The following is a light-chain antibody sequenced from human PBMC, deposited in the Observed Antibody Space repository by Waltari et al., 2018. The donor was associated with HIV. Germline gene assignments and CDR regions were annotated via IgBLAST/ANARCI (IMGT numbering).Light chain of an antibody. CDR2: EVS. V-gene: IGLV2-14*01. J-gene: IGLJ2*01. Sequence: QSALTQPASVSGSPGQSITISCTGTSRDVGGYNYVSWYQQHPGKAPKLMIYEVSNRPSGVSNRFSGSKSGNTASLTISGLQAEDEADYYCSSYTTSSSTLPFGGGTKLTVL. CDR1: SRDVGGYNY. CDR3: SSYTTSSSTLP.